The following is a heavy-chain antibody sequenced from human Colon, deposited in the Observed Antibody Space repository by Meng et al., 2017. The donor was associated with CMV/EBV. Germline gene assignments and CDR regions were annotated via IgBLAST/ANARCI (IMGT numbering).Heavy chain of an antibody. V-gene: IGHV1-18*01. CDR2: FVNNVDT. J-gene: IGHJ4*02. CDR1: GYTFASYG. Sequence: QVHVVQSGAEVKKPGXSVRVSCEASGYTFASYGISWLRQAPGQGLEWMGWFVNNVDTYSAQKFQGRVTMTTDTHTSTAFMELRSLRSDDTAVYYCARGTPGRSYSDYWGQGTLVTVSS. D-gene: IGHD3-10*01. CDR3: ARGTPGRSYSDY.